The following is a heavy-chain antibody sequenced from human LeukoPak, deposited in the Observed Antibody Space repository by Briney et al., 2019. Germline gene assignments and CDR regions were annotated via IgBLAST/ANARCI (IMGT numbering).Heavy chain of an antibody. Sequence: GMSLRLSCAASGFTFSRYSMNWVRQAPGKGLEWVSSISSSSSYIYYADSVKGRFTISRDNAKNSLYLQMNSLRAEDTAVYYCAREGLTHDAFDIWGQGTMVTVSS. CDR2: ISSSSSYI. CDR1: GFTFSRYS. D-gene: IGHD4/OR15-4a*01. V-gene: IGHV3-21*01. J-gene: IGHJ3*02. CDR3: AREGLTHDAFDI.